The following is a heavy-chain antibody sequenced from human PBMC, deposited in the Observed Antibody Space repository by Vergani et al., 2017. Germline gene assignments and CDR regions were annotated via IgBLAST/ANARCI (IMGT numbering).Heavy chain of an antibody. V-gene: IGHV1-69*14. J-gene: IGHJ4*02. CDR3: ATNGYCSSTSCYTAGYGY. D-gene: IGHD2-2*02. CDR2: IIPIFGTA. CDR1: GGTFSSYA. Sequence: QVQLVQSGAEVKKPGSSVKVSCKASGGTFSSYAISWVRQAPGQGLEWMGGIIPIFGTANYAQKFQGRVTITADKSTSTAYMELSSLRAEDTAVYYCATNGYCSSTSCYTAGYGYWGQGTLVTVSS.